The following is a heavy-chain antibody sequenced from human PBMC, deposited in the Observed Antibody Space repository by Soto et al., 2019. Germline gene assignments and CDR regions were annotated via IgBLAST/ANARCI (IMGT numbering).Heavy chain of an antibody. V-gene: IGHV4-59*11. J-gene: IGHJ6*02. CDR3: ARDGREASGMDV. Sequence: SKTLSLTCTVSVGSISSHYWSCCRQAPGKGLEWIGHIYYRGSTTYNPSLRSRSTISVDTSNNQFSLKLNSVTTADTAVYYCARDGREASGMDVWGQGTKVTVSS. CDR1: VGSISSHY. CDR2: IYYRGST. D-gene: IGHD1-26*01.